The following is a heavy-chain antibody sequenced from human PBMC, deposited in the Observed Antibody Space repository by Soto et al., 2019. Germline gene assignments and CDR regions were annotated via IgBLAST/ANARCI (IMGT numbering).Heavy chain of an antibody. CDR3: TTGRYRSSLYFDS. D-gene: IGHD6-6*01. CDR1: GITFSNAW. V-gene: IGHV3-15*01. CDR2: IKSKIDGGTT. Sequence: EVQLVESGGGLVKPGGSLRVSCAASGITFSNAWMTWVRQAPGKGLEWVGRIKSKIDGGTTDYGVPVKGRFTISRDDSKNTLYLQMNSLKTEDTAVYYCTTGRYRSSLYFDSWGQGTLVTVSS. J-gene: IGHJ4*02.